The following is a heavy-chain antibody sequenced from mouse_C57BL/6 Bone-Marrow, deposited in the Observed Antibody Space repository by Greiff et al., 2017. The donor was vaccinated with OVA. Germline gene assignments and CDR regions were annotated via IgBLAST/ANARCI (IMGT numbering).Heavy chain of an antibody. J-gene: IGHJ2*01. CDR2: IYPGSGST. Sequence: VQLQQPGAELVKPGASVKLSCKASGYTFTSYWMHWVKQRPGQGLEWMGDIYPGSGSTNYNEKFKSKATLTVDTSSSTAYMQLSSLTSEDSAVYYCARMERGGGYWGQGTTLTVSS. CDR1: GYTFTSYW. D-gene: IGHD1-1*02. CDR3: ARMERGGGY. V-gene: IGHV1-55*01.